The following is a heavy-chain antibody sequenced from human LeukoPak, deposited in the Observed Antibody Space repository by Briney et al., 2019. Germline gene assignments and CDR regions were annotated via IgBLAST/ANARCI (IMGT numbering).Heavy chain of an antibody. CDR3: ARVGGYGSGSYPKYYFDY. CDR2: IIPIFGTA. Sequence: SVKVSCKASGGTFSSYAISWVRQAPGQGLEWMGRIIPIFGTANYAQKFKGRVTITTDESTSTAYMELSSLRSEDTAVYYCARVGGYGSGSYPKYYFDYWGQGTLVTVSS. D-gene: IGHD3-10*01. J-gene: IGHJ4*02. V-gene: IGHV1-69*05. CDR1: GGTFSSYA.